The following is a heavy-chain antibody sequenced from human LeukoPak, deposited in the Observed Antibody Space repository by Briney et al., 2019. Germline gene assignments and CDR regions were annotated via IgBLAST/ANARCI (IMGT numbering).Heavy chain of an antibody. D-gene: IGHD5-12*01. CDR3: AKWVQRAIDY. J-gene: IGHJ4*02. CDR1: GFTFSSYS. Sequence: GGSLRLSCAASGFTFSSYSMNWVRQAPGKGLEWVSAISGSGGSTYYADSVKGRFTISRDNSKNTLYLQMNSLRAEDTAVYYCAKWVQRAIDYWGQGTLVTVSS. V-gene: IGHV3-23*01. CDR2: ISGSGGST.